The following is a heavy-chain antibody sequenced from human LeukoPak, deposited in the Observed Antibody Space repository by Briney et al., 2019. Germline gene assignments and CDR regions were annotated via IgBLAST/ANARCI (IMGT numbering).Heavy chain of an antibody. CDR1: GGSFSGYY. J-gene: IGHJ4*02. V-gene: IGHV4-34*01. CDR3: ARSYDYLWGSHRYTPTFDS. Sequence: SDTLSLTCAVYGGSFSGYYWNWIRQAPEKGLEWLGEINHSGSTNYNPSLKSRVTMPVDTSRNQFSLRLSSVTAADTAVYYCARSYDYLWGSHRYTPTFDSWGQGTLVTVSS. D-gene: IGHD3-16*02. CDR2: INHSGST.